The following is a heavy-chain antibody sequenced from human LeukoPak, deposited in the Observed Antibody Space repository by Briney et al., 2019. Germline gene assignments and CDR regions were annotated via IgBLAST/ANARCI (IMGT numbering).Heavy chain of an antibody. CDR3: AKGSLPSCGGSSCYPFDY. V-gene: IGHV3-23*01. CDR2: IRASAAVT. D-gene: IGHD2-15*01. CDR1: GFTFSTYA. J-gene: IGHJ4*02. Sequence: GGSLRLSCAASGFTFSTYAMAWVRQAPGEGLERVLGIRASAAVTYYADSVKGRFTISRDNSKNTLYLQMNSLRAEDTAVYYCAKGSLPSCGGSSCYPFDYWGQGTLVTVSS.